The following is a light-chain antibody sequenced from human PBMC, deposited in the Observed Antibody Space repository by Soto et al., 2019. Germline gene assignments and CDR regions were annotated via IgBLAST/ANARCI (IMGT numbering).Light chain of an antibody. Sequence: EIVLTQSPATLSVSPGERATLACRASQSVSSNLAWFQQKPGQAPRLLIYGAFTRATGIPARFSGSESGTDFTLTISSLQSEDFAVYYCQLYGNSPPFGQGTRLEIK. CDR1: QSVSSN. V-gene: IGKV3-15*01. CDR2: GAF. CDR3: QLYGNSPP. J-gene: IGKJ5*01.